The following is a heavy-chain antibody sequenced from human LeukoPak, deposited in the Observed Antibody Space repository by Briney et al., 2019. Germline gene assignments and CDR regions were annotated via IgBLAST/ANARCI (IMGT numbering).Heavy chain of an antibody. CDR3: ARDYYGSGSYDY. D-gene: IGHD3-10*01. J-gene: IGHJ4*02. V-gene: IGHV4-34*01. CDR2: ISLDGST. CDR1: GGSFSGYF. Sequence: NTSEALSLTCAVYGGSFSGYFWIWVRQPPGKGLEWIGEISLDGSTTYNPSLKSRVTISVDTSKNQFSLKLSSVTAADTAVYYCARDYYGSGSYDYWGQGTLVTVSS.